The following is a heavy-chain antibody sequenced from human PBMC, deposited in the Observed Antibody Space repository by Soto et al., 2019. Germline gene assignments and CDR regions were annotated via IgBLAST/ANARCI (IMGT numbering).Heavy chain of an antibody. CDR3: ARDNWSFYSGTLRSFFAF. CDR1: GGSMNGFY. J-gene: IGHJ4*02. D-gene: IGHD1-26*01. V-gene: IGHV4-59*01. CDR2: ISHSRTS. Sequence: PSETLSLTCTVPGGSMNGFYWTWVRQAPGKGLESIGHISHSRTSNYNPSLMSRITISIDASKKQFSLKLSSVTAADTAVYYCARDNWSFYSGTLRSFFAFWGKGSLVTVSS.